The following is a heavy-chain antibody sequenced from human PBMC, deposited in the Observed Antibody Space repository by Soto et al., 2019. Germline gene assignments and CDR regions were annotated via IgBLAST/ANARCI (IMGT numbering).Heavy chain of an antibody. CDR2: IIPIFGTA. J-gene: IGHJ6*02. Sequence: VASVKVSCKASGGTFSSYAISWVRQAPGQGLEWMGGIIPIFGTANYAQKFQGRVTITADKSTIKAYMELSSLRSEDTAVYYCTRVKQGKEDYFYDYGMDLWGQGTTVTVSS. CDR1: GGTFSSYA. V-gene: IGHV1-69*06. CDR3: TRVKQGKEDYFYDYGMDL. D-gene: IGHD7-27*01.